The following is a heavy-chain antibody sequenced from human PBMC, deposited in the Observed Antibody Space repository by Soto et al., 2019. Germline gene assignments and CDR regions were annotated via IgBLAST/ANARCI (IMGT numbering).Heavy chain of an antibody. D-gene: IGHD4-17*01. V-gene: IGHV3-23*01. CDR3: ERTTVTTSYFDY. CDR2: ISGSGGST. J-gene: IGHJ4*02. Sequence: EVQLLESGGGLVQPGGSLRLSCAASGFTFSSYAMSWVRQAPGKGLEWVSAISGSGGSTYYADSVKGRFTISRDNSKNTLYLQMNRLRAEDTAVYYCERTTVTTSYFDYWGQGTLVTVSS. CDR1: GFTFSSYA.